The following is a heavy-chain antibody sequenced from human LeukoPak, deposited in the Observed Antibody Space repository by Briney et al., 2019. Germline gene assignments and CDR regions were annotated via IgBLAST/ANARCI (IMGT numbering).Heavy chain of an antibody. CDR1: GFTFSSYA. CDR2: ISYDGSNK. V-gene: IGHV3-30-3*01. J-gene: IGHJ4*02. CDR3: AKDRSGYEEYYFDY. D-gene: IGHD5-12*01. Sequence: GGSLRLSCAASGFTFSSYAMHWVRQAPGKGLEWVAVISYDGSNKYYADSVKGRFTISRDNSKNTLYLQMNSLRAEDTAVYYCAKDRSGYEEYYFDYWGQGTLVTVSS.